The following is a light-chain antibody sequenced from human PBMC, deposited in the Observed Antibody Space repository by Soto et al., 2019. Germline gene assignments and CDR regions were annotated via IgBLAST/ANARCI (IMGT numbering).Light chain of an antibody. J-gene: IGLJ7*01. CDR3: AAWHDSLNGPV. CDR1: SSNIGGNP. Sequence: QSVLTQPPSASGTPGQRVTISCSGSSSNIGGNPVNWYQQLPGTAPKLLIYNNNQRPSGVPDRFSGSKSGTSAFLAISGLQSEDEADYYCAAWHDSLNGPVFGGGTQLTVL. CDR2: NNN. V-gene: IGLV1-44*01.